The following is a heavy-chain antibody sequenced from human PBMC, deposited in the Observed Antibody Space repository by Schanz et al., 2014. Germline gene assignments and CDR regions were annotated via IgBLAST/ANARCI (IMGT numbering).Heavy chain of an antibody. CDR1: GGSFSGYY. J-gene: IGHJ4*02. CDR3: ARSTGDPFDY. V-gene: IGHV4-34*10. Sequence: QLHLQESGPGLAKPSETLSLTCAVYGGSFSGYYWSWIRQPPGKGLEWIGEINHSGSTNYNPSLKSRVPISVDPSKTQFSLKLSSVTAADTAVYYCARSTGDPFDYWGQGTLVTVSS. CDR2: INHSGST. D-gene: IGHD7-27*01.